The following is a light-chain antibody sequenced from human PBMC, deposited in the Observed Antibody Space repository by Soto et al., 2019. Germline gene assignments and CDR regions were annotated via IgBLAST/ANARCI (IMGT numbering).Light chain of an antibody. CDR2: AAS. CDR1: QSISTY. V-gene: IGKV1-39*01. J-gene: IGKJ5*01. CDR3: QQSYTSPRIT. Sequence: DIQMTQSPSSLSASVGDRVTITCRASQSISTYLNWHQQKPGKAPKLLIYAASSLQSGVPSRFSGSGSGTDFNLTVNGLLPEDFATYYCQQSYTSPRITFGQGTRLEIK.